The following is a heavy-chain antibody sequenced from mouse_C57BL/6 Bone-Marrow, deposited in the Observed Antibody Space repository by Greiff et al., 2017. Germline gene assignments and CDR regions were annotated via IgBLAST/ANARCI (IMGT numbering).Heavy chain of an antibody. J-gene: IGHJ1*03. D-gene: IGHD1-1*01. CDR3: TTSHLLLRHFDV. V-gene: IGHV14-1*01. CDR2: IDPEDGDT. Sequence: VQLQQSGAELVRPGASVKLSCTASGFNIKDYYMHWVKQRPEQGLEWIGRIDPEDGDTEYAPKFQGKATMTADTSANTAYLQLSSLTSEDTAVYYCTTSHLLLRHFDVWGTGTTVTVAS. CDR1: GFNIKDYY.